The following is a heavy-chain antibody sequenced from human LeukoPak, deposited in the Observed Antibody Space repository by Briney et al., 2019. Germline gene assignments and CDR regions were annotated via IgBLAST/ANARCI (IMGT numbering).Heavy chain of an antibody. D-gene: IGHD3-22*01. J-gene: IGHJ5*02. CDR1: GGSFSGYY. Sequence: SETLSLTCAVYGGSFSGYYWSWIRQPPGKGLEWIGEINHSGSTNYNPSLKSRVTISVDTSKNQFSLKLSSVTAADTAVYYCARGYFDSRGWTCFDPWGQGTLVTVSS. CDR2: INHSGST. CDR3: ARGYFDSRGWTCFDP. V-gene: IGHV4-34*01.